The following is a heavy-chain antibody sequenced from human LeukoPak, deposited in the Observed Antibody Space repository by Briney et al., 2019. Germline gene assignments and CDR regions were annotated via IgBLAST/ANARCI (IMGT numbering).Heavy chain of an antibody. D-gene: IGHD3-10*01. CDR3: VKDSSSGSYFDY. J-gene: IGHJ4*02. V-gene: IGHV3-64D*06. CDR1: GFTFSRYA. CDR2: ISSNGGST. Sequence: GGSLRLSCSASGFTFSRYAMHWVRQAPGKGLEYVSAISSNGGSTYYADSVKGRFAISRDNSRNTLHLRMSSLRVEDTAVYYCVKDSSSGSYFDYWGQGTLVTVSS.